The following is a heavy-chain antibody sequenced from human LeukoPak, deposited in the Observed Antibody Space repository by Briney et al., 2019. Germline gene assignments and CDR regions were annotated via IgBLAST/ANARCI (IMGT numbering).Heavy chain of an antibody. D-gene: IGHD7-27*01. CDR2: IGTGTSTV. CDR1: GFTFTSYT. Sequence: PGGSLRLSCAASGFTFTSYTMNWVRQAPGKGLEWVSHIGTGTSTVGYVDSIKGRFTISRDNAKNSVDLQMSSLRVDDSAVYYCVRDKDWGFDSWGQGTLVTVSS. V-gene: IGHV3-48*01. J-gene: IGHJ4*02. CDR3: VRDKDWGFDS.